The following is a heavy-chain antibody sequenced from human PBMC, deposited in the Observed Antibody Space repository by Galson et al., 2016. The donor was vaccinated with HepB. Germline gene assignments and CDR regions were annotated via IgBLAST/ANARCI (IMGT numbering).Heavy chain of an antibody. CDR1: GFTFSDYN. J-gene: IGHJ4*02. CDR2: INQDGSEK. Sequence: SLRLSCAASGFTFSDYNMNWVRQAPGKGLEWVANINQDGSEKHYLDSVRGRFTISRDNAKNSLYLQMNSLRAEDTAVYFCARAYQYTLDYWGQGTLVTVSS. V-gene: IGHV3-7*04. CDR3: ARAYQYTLDY. D-gene: IGHD1-1*01.